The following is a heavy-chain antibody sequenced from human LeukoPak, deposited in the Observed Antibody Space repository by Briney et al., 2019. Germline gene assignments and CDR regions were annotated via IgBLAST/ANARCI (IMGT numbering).Heavy chain of an antibody. D-gene: IGHD3-22*01. V-gene: IGHV3-48*04. CDR1: GFTFSSYS. CDR3: ARAEYYYDSSGSNHYYYYYMDV. J-gene: IGHJ6*03. Sequence: GGSLSLSCAASGFTFSSYSMNWVRQAPGKGLEWVSYISSSSSTIYYADSVKGRFTISRDNAKNSLYLQMNSLRAEDTAVYYCARAEYYYDSSGSNHYYYYYMDVWGKGTTVTVSS. CDR2: ISSSSSTI.